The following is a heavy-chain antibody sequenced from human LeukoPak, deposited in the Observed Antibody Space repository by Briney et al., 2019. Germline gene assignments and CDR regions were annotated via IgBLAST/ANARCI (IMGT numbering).Heavy chain of an antibody. J-gene: IGHJ4*02. CDR2: IYPGDSDT. Sequence: QMPGXXXEWMGIIYPGDSDTRYSPSFQGQVTISADKSISTAYLQWSSLKASDTAMYYCARQITPRAFDYWGQGTLVTVSS. V-gene: IGHV5-51*01. CDR3: ARQITPRAFDY. D-gene: IGHD5-24*01.